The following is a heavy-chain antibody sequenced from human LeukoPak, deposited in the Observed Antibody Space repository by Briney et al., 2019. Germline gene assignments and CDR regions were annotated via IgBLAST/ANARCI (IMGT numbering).Heavy chain of an antibody. CDR1: GGSFSGYY. V-gene: IGHV4-34*01. D-gene: IGHD3-22*01. CDR3: ARGSVYYYDSSGYYLNYYYGMDV. CDR2: INHSGST. Sequence: PSETLSLTCAVYGGSFSGYYWSWIRQPPGKGLEWIGEINHSGSTNYNPSLKSRVTISVDTSKNQFSLKLSSVTAADTAVYYCARGSVYYYDSSGYYLNYYYGMDVWGQGTTVTVSS. J-gene: IGHJ6*02.